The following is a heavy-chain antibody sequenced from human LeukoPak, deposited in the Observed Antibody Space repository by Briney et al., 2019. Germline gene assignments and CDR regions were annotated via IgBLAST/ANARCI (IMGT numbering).Heavy chain of an antibody. CDR2: IKNKANSYTT. CDR1: GFTFSDHY. J-gene: IGHJ4*02. CDR3: TREGRYCSSTSCYVCLDF. Sequence: GGSLRLSCAASGFTFSDHYMDWVRQAPGKGLEWVGRIKNKANSYTTESAASVKGRFTVSRDDSKNALYLQMNSLKTEDTAVYYCTREGRYCSSTSCYVCLDFWGQGTLVTVSS. V-gene: IGHV3-72*01. D-gene: IGHD2-2*01.